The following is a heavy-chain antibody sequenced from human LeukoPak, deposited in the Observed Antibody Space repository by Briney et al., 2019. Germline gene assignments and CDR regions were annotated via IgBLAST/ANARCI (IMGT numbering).Heavy chain of an antibody. J-gene: IGHJ4*02. D-gene: IGHD3-3*01. CDR1: GFTFSSYA. CDR2: ISGSGGST. V-gene: IGHV3-23*01. Sequence: GGSLRRSCAASGFTFSSYAMSWVRQAPGKGLEWVSAISGSGGSTYYADSVKGRFTISRDNSKNTLYLQMNSLRAEDTAIYYCAKEYVEGSYYFDYWGQGTLVTVSS. CDR3: AKEYVEGSYYFDY.